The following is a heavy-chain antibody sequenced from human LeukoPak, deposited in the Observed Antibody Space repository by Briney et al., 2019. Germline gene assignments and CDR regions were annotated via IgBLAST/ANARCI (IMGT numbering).Heavy chain of an antibody. CDR3: ARRPDYYGSGSYYPNWFDP. V-gene: IGHV4-34*01. J-gene: IGHJ5*02. Sequence: SETLSLTCAVYGGSSSGYYWSWIRQPPGKGLEWIGEINHSGSTNYNPSLKSRVTISVDTSKNQFSLKLSSVTAADTAVYYCARRPDYYGSGSYYPNWFDPWGQGTLVTVSS. CDR1: GGSSSGYY. CDR2: INHSGST. D-gene: IGHD3-10*01.